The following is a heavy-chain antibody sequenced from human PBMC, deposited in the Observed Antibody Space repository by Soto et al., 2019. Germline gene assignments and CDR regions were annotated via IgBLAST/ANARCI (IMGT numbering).Heavy chain of an antibody. Sequence: SETLSLTCVVSSGSISSTNWWSWVPQPPGRGLEWIGAIYHSGSINYNPSLRSRATISVDKSKNQFSLNLISVTAADTAVYFCVKEGSGWSYLDHWGQGILVTVPS. V-gene: IGHV4-4*02. D-gene: IGHD6-19*01. J-gene: IGHJ4*02. CDR3: VKEGSGWSYLDH. CDR1: SGSISSTNW. CDR2: IYHSGSI.